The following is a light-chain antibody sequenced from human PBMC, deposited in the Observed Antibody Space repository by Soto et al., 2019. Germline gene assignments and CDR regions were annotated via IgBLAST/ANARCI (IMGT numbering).Light chain of an antibody. CDR1: QSVSSNY. V-gene: IGKV3-20*01. CDR2: SAS. J-gene: IGKJ4*01. Sequence: EIVLTQSPGTLSLSPGERVTLSCRASQSVSSNYLAWYKQKPGQAPRLLIYSASRRATGIPDRFSGSGSGTDFTVTINRMEPEDFAVYYCQQYGGSPRVTFGGGTKVEIK. CDR3: QQYGGSPRVT.